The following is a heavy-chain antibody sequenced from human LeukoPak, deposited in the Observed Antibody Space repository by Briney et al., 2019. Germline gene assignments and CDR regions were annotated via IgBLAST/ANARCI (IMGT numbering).Heavy chain of an antibody. CDR3: ARESPEYCSGGSCQAFDP. CDR1: GYTFTSYG. CDR2: ISAYNGNT. V-gene: IGHV1-18*01. D-gene: IGHD2-15*01. J-gene: IGHJ5*02. Sequence: GASVKVSCKASGYTFTSYGISWVRQAPGQGLEWMGWISAYNGNTNYAQKLQGRVTMTTDTSTSTAYMELRSLRSDDTAVYYCARESPEYCSGGSCQAFDPWGQGTLVTVSS.